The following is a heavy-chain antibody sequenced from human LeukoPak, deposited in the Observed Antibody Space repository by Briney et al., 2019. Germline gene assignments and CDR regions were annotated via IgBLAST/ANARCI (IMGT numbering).Heavy chain of an antibody. V-gene: IGHV1-18*01. D-gene: IGHD3-22*01. CDR1: GGTFSSYA. J-gene: IGHJ4*02. CDR2: ISTYNGNT. Sequence: ASVKVSCKASGGTFSSYAISWVRQAPGQGLEWMGWISTYNGNTKYAQKLQGRVTMTTDTSTSTAYMELRSLRSDDTAVYYCARGFPPRRSYDSSGYYSYYFDYWGQGNLVTVSS. CDR3: ARGFPPRRSYDSSGYYSYYFDY.